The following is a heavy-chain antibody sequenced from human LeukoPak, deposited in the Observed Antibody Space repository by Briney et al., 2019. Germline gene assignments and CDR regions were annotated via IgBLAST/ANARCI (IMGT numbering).Heavy chain of an antibody. CDR1: GFTFSSYG. CDR3: AKAGSGSRYGSGSNLLLFDY. CDR2: IRYDGSNK. Sequence: GGSLRLSCAASGFTFSSYGMHWVRQAPGKGLEWVAFIRYDGSNKYYADSVKGRFTISRDNSKNTLYLRMNSLRADDTAVYYCAKAGSGSRYGSGSNLLLFDYWGQGTLVTVSS. V-gene: IGHV3-30*02. J-gene: IGHJ4*02. D-gene: IGHD3-10*01.